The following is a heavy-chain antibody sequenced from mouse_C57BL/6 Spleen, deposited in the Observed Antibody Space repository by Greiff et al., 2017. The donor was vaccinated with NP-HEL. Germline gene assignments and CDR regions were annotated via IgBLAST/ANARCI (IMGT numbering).Heavy chain of an antibody. CDR1: GYTFTSYW. J-gene: IGHJ2*01. CDR3: AREGDGKGY. Sequence: QVQLQQPGAELVMPGASVKLSCKASGYTFTSYWMHWVKQRPGQGLEWIGEIDPSDSYTNYNQKFTGKSTLTVDQSYTTAYMQLCSLTSEDSAVYYCAREGDGKGYWGQGTTLTVSS. CDR2: IDPSDSYT. D-gene: IGHD2-1*01. V-gene: IGHV1-69*01.